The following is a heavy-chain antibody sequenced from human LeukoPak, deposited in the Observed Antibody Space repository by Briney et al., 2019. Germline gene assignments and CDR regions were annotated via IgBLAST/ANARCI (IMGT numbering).Heavy chain of an antibody. J-gene: IGHJ4*02. Sequence: SETLSLTCTVSGGSINTKTHYWACIRQTPGKGLEWIGSVFYNGNTYYNPSLKSRVTISVDTSKNPFSLRLTSVTAADTAVYYCAKHGEDSSGYYADFFDHCGQGTLVTVSS. CDR3: AKHGEDSSGYYADFFDH. D-gene: IGHD3-22*01. V-gene: IGHV4-39*01. CDR2: VFYNGNT. CDR1: GGSINTKTHY.